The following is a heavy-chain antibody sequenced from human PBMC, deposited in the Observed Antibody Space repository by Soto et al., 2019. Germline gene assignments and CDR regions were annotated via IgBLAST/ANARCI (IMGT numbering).Heavy chain of an antibody. CDR2: ISGSGGST. D-gene: IGHD5-12*01. J-gene: IGHJ3*02. CDR1: GFTFSSYA. V-gene: IGHV3-23*01. CDR3: AKSRGYSGYDLDSDAFDI. Sequence: GGSLRLSCAASGFTFSSYAMSWVRQAPGKGLEWVSAISGSGGSTYYADSVKGRFTISRDNSKNTLYLQMNSLRAEDTAVYYCAKSRGYSGYDLDSDAFDIWGQGTMVTVSS.